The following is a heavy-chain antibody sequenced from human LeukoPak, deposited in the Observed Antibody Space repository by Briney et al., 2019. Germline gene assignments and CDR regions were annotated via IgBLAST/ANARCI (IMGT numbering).Heavy chain of an antibody. CDR2: IYYSGST. CDR3: ARAPTRNWFDP. V-gene: IGHV4-30-4*08. J-gene: IGHJ5*02. Sequence: PSETLSLTCTVSGGSISSGDYYWSWIRQPPGKGLEWIGYIYYSGSTYYNPPLKSRVTISVDTSKNQFSLKLSSVTAAGTAVYYCARAPTRNWFDPWGQGTLVTVSS. CDR1: GGSISSGDYY.